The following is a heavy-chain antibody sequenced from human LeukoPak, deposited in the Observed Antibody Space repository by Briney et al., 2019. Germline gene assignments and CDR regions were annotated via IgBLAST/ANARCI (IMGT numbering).Heavy chain of an antibody. CDR3: ATGVHGITAAGDYYFDY. CDR2: IYDIGTT. V-gene: IGHV4-59*03. Sequence: PSGTLSLTCAVSGGSITRFYWSWIRQPPGKGLEWIGYIYDIGTTNYNPSFKTRVTMSVDTSNNQFSLKLSSVTAADTAVYYCATGVHGITAAGDYYFDYWGQGTLVTVSS. CDR1: GGSITRFY. D-gene: IGHD6-13*01. J-gene: IGHJ4*02.